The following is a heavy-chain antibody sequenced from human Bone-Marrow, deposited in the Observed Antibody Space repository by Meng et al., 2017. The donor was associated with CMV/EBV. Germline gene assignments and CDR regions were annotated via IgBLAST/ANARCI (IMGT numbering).Heavy chain of an antibody. CDR1: GDSIISYY. V-gene: IGHV4-59*01. CDR3: AREGRILEAFDM. Sequence: SETLSLTCIVSGDSIISYYWSWIRQPPGKRLGWIGAISWSGSTNHNPSLKSRVTMSVDTDKNQFSLKLSSVTAADTAVYYCAREGRILEAFDMWGQGTVVTVSS. D-gene: IGHD3-9*01. J-gene: IGHJ3*02. CDR2: ISWSGST.